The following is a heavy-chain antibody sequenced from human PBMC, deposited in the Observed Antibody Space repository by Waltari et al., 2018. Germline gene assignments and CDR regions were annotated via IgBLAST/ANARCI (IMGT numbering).Heavy chain of an antibody. CDR2: IYYSGST. J-gene: IGHJ2*01. Sequence: QLQLQESGPGLVKPSETLSLTCTVSGGSISSSSYYWGWIRQPPGKGLEWIGSIYYSGSTSYNPSLKIRVTISVDTSKNQFSLKLSSVTAADTAVYYCARHPAMTIMLWYFDLWGRGTLVTVSS. CDR3: ARHPAMTIMLWYFDL. CDR1: GGSISSSSYY. D-gene: IGHD2-8*01. V-gene: IGHV4-39*01.